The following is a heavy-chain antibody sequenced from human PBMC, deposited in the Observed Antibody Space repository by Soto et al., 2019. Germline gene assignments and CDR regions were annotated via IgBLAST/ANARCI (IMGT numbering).Heavy chain of an antibody. CDR3: TTVWVVPAPYYHYYYGMDV. CDR2: IKSKTDGGTT. CDR1: GFTFSNAW. J-gene: IGHJ6*02. Sequence: GGSLRLSCAASGFTFSNAWMSWVRQAPGKGLEWVGRIKSKTDGGTTDYAAPVKGRFAISRDDSNNTLYLQMNSLKTEDTAVYYFTTVWVVPAPYYHYYYGMDVWGQGTTVTVSS. V-gene: IGHV3-15*01. D-gene: IGHD2-2*01.